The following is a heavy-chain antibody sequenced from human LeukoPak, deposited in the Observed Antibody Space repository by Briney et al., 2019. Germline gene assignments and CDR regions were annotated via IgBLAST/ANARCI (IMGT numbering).Heavy chain of an antibody. CDR1: GFTFSNAW. V-gene: IGHV3-15*01. CDR3: ATSRGAFFLL. D-gene: IGHD1-26*01. CDR2: IKSKTDGGTT. Sequence: GGSLRLSCAASGFTFSNAWMSWVRQAPGKGLEWVGRIKSKTDGGTTDYAAPVKGRFTISRDDSKNTLYLQMNSLKLEDTATYYCATSRGAFFLLWGQGTLVTVSS. J-gene: IGHJ4*02.